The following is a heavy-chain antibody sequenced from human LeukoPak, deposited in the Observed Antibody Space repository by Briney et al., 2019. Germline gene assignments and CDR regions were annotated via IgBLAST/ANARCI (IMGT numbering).Heavy chain of an antibody. CDR3: ARGFPVTRGYSYGPIDY. J-gene: IGHJ4*02. Sequence: SETLSLTCTVSGGSISSSSYYWGWIRQPPGRGLEWIGSIYYSGSTYYNPSLKSRVTISVDTSKNQFSLKLSSVTAPDTAVYYCARGFPVTRGYSYGPIDYCGQGTLVTVSS. D-gene: IGHD5-18*01. V-gene: IGHV4-39*01. CDR1: GGSISSSSYY. CDR2: IYYSGST.